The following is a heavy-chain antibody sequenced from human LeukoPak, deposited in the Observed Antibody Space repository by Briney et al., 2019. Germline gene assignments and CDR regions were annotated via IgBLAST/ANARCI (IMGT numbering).Heavy chain of an antibody. CDR2: IYYSGST. V-gene: IGHV4-30-4*01. CDR3: ARDGSGWYWNWFDP. CDR1: GGSISSGDYY. D-gene: IGHD6-19*01. Sequence: SQTLSLTCTVSGGSISSGDYYWSWIRQPPEKGLEWIGYIYYSGSTYYNPSLKSRVTISVDTSKNQFSLKLSSVTAADTAVYYCARDGSGWYWNWFDPWGQGTLVTVSS. J-gene: IGHJ5*02.